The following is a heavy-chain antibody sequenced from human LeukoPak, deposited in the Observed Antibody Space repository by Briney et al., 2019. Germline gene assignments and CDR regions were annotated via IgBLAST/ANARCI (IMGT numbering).Heavy chain of an antibody. V-gene: IGHV4-31*03. J-gene: IGHJ6*02. Sequence: SQTLSLTCTVSGGSISSGGYYWSWIRQHPGKGLEWIGYIYYSGSTYYNPSLKSRVTISVDTSKNQFSLKLSSVTAADTAVYYCARFGARDPKWNYYYYYDMDVWGQGTTVTVSS. CDR1: GGSISSGGYY. D-gene: IGHD3-16*01. CDR3: ARFGARDPKWNYYYYYDMDV. CDR2: IYYSGST.